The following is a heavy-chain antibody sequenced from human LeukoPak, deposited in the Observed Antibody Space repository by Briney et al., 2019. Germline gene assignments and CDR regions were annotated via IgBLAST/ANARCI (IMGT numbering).Heavy chain of an antibody. CDR3: ARARRDCTNGVCYTIGYYYYYYMDV. CDR1: GGSISSYY. Sequence: PSETLSLTCTVSGGSISSYYWSWIRQPAGKGLEWIGRIYTSGSTNYNPSLKSRVTMSVDTSKNQFSLKLSSVTAADTAVYYCARARRDCTNGVCYTIGYYYYYYMDVWGKGTTVTVSS. V-gene: IGHV4-4*07. D-gene: IGHD2-8*01. CDR2: IYTSGST. J-gene: IGHJ6*03.